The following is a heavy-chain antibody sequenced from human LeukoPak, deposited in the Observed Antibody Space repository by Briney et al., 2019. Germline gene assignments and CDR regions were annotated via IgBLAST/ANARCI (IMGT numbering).Heavy chain of an antibody. CDR2: IYYSGST. V-gene: IGHV4-39*01. D-gene: IGHD4-17*01. CDR3: ARTATVTRSPWVP. CDR1: GGSISSSSYY. Sequence: PSETLSLTCTVSGGSISSSSYYWGWIRQPPGKGLEWIGSIYYSGSTYYNPSLKSRVTISVDTSKNQFPLKLSSVTAADTAVYYCARTATVTRSPWVPWGQGTLVTVSS. J-gene: IGHJ5*02.